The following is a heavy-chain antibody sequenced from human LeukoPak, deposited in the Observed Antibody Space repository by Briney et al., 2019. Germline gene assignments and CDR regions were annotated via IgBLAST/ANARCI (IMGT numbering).Heavy chain of an antibody. D-gene: IGHD2-2*01. CDR3: AKDGAYCSSTSCEVGFDY. CDR2: ISGSGDST. Sequence: GGSLRLSCAVSGFTFSSYAMSWVRQAPGKGLEWVSAISGSGDSTDYADSVKGRFTISRDNSKNTLYLQMNSLRAEDTAVYYCAKDGAYCSSTSCEVGFDYWGQGTLVTVSS. CDR1: GFTFSSYA. V-gene: IGHV3-23*01. J-gene: IGHJ4*02.